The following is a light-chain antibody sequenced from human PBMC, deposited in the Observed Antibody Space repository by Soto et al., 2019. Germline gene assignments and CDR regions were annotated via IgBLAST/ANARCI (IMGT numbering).Light chain of an antibody. V-gene: IGKV1-5*03. CDR3: QRYYTFPLT. Sequence: DIQMTQSPSTLSASVGDRVAITCRASRNINNLLAWYQQKPGKAPKLLIYKASSLESGVPSRFSSSGSGTEFTLTIISLQPDDFATYYCQRYYTFPLTFGGGTKVEIK. CDR2: KAS. J-gene: IGKJ4*01. CDR1: RNINNL.